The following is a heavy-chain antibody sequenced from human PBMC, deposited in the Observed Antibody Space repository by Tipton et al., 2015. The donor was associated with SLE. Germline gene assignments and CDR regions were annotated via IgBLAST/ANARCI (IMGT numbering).Heavy chain of an antibody. J-gene: IGHJ3*02. Sequence: LRLSCAVSGGSISGYYWSWIRQPPGEELEWIGYIHYSGTTDYNPSLRSRVTMSIDTSRNQFSLKLSSVTAADTAVYYCARDYYGSGFDAFDIWGQGTMVTVSS. V-gene: IGHV4-59*01. CDR3: ARDYYGSGFDAFDI. D-gene: IGHD3-10*01. CDR1: GGSISGYY. CDR2: IHYSGTT.